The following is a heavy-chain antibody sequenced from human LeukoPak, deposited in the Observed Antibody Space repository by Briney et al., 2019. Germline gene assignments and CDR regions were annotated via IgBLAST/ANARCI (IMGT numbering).Heavy chain of an antibody. J-gene: IGHJ4*02. CDR1: GYTFTSYG. CDR2: ISAYNGNT. Sequence: ASVKVPCTASGYTFTSYGISWVRQAPGQGLEWVGWISAYNGNTNYAQKLQGRVTMTTDTSTSTAYMELRSLRSDDTAVYYCARDRHYGDYSSYFDYWGQGTLVTVSS. CDR3: ARDRHYGDYSSYFDY. D-gene: IGHD4-17*01. V-gene: IGHV1-18*01.